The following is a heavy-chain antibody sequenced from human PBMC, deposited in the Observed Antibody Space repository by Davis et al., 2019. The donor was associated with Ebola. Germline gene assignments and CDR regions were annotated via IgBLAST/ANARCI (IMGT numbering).Heavy chain of an antibody. CDR2: IGNKDNTHII. Sequence: GESLKISCAASGFRSRDHHMDWVRQAPGKGLEWVSRIGNKDNTHIIEYAASVKGRFTISRDDSKNSLYLQMDSLKTEDTAVYYCTSTGIVGATFADYWGQGTLVTVSS. V-gene: IGHV3-72*01. J-gene: IGHJ4*02. D-gene: IGHD1-26*01. CDR1: GFRSRDHH. CDR3: TSTGIVGATFADY.